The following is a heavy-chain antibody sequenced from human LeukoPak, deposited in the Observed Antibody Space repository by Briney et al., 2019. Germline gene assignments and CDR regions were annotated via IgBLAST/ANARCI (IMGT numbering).Heavy chain of an antibody. CDR2: ISGSGGST. J-gene: IGHJ4*02. D-gene: IGHD6-6*01. CDR1: GFTFSNAW. CDR3: AKDLSRSSSPPGAY. Sequence: PGGSLRLSCAASGFTFSNAWMSWVRQAPGKGLEWVSAISGSGGSTYYADSVKGRFTISRDNSKNTLYLQMNSLRAEGTAVYYCAKDLSRSSSPPGAYWGQGTLVTVSS. V-gene: IGHV3-23*01.